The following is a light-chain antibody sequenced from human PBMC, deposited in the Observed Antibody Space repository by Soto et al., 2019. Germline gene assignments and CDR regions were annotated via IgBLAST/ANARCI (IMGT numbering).Light chain of an antibody. J-gene: IGLJ3*02. V-gene: IGLV2-14*01. CDR2: EVT. Sequence: QSVLTQPASMSGSPGQSITISCTGTSSDVGGYNYVSWYQQHPGKAPKLIIYEVTHRPSGVSSRFYGSRSGNTASLTISGLQAEDEADYYCKSRTTRNTLVFGGGTKLTVL. CDR1: SSDVGGYNY. CDR3: KSRTTRNTLV.